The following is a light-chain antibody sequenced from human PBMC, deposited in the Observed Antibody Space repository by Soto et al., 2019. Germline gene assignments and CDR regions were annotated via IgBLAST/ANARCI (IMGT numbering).Light chain of an antibody. CDR2: GAS. CDR1: QSVSDN. V-gene: IGKV3-15*01. Sequence: EIAMTQSPATLSLSPGERATLSCRASQSVSDNLAWYQQKPGQAPWLLIFGASTRATGIPVRFSGSGSGRQFTLTITRLQSEDFSVYYCHQYNDGPGGTFGQGTKVGIK. J-gene: IGKJ1*01. CDR3: HQYNDGPGGT.